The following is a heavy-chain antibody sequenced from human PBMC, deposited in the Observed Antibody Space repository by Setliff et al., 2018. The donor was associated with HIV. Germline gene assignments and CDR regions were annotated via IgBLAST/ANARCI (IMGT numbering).Heavy chain of an antibody. Sequence: SETLSLTCTVSGDTDFYWNWIRQPPGKGLEWIGYIHASGKTNYNPSLKSRVTISLDTSKMQFSLHLTSVTAADTAVYYCATLDPSGGNFLAYWGQGTQVTVSS. V-gene: IGHV4-4*09. D-gene: IGHD2-21*02. CDR2: IHASGKT. CDR3: ATLDPSGGNFLAY. J-gene: IGHJ4*02. CDR1: GDTDFY.